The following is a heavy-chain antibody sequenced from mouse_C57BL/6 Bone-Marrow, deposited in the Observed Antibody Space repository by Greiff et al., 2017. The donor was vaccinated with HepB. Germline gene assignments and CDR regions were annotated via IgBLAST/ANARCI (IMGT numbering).Heavy chain of an antibody. V-gene: IGHV3-6*01. D-gene: IGHD2-3*01. Sequence: EVQLVESGPGLVKPSQSLSLTCSVTGYSITSGYYWNWIRQFPGNKLEWMGYISYDGSNNYNPSLKNRISITRDTSKNQFFLKLNSVTTEDTATYYCARGSYEGFDYWGQGTTLTVSS. CDR1: GYSITSGYY. CDR2: ISYDGSN. J-gene: IGHJ2*01. CDR3: ARGSYEGFDY.